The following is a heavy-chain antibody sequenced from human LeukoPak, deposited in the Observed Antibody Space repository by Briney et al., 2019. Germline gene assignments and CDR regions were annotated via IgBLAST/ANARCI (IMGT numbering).Heavy chain of an antibody. CDR3: ARVSTYHDSLTGYYEPFAY. CDR2: IIPILGIA. V-gene: IGHV1-69*04. J-gene: IGHJ4*02. CDR1: GGTFSSYA. D-gene: IGHD3-9*01. Sequence: SVKVSCKASGGTFSSYAISWVRQAPGQGLEWMGRIIPILGIANYAQKFQGRLTLTGDASTSTAYMELSSLSSEDTAVYYCARVSTYHDSLTGYYEPFAYWGQGTVVAVSS.